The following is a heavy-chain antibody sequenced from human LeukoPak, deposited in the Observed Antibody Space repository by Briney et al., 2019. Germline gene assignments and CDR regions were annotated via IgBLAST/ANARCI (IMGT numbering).Heavy chain of an antibody. CDR2: ISGSGGST. CDR1: GFTFSSYA. V-gene: IGHV3-23*01. D-gene: IGHD1-26*01. J-gene: IGHJ4*02. CDR3: AKSLLWWEPRPSFDY. Sequence: GGSLRLSCAASGFTFSSYAMSWVRQAPGKGLEWVSAISGSGGSTYYADSVKGRFTISRDNSKNMLYLQMNSLRAEDTAVYYCAKSLLWWEPRPSFDYWGQGTLVTVSS.